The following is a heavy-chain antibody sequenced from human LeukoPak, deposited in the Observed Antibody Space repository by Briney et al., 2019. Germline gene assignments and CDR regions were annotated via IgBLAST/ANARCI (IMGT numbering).Heavy chain of an antibody. CDR3: AHRREGTPPLG. V-gene: IGHV2-5*01. J-gene: IGHJ4*02. Sequence: SDPTLVNPTQTLTPTCTFSGFSLTTSGVGVGWIRQPPGKALEWLALVYWNDDKRYSPSLKSRLTITKDTSKNQVVLTMTNVDPVDTATYYCAHRREGTPPLGWGQGTLVTVPS. CDR1: GFSLTTSGVG. CDR2: VYWNDDK. D-gene: IGHD1-7*01.